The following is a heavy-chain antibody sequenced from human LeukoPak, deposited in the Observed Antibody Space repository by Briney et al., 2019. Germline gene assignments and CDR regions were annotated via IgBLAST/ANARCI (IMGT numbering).Heavy chain of an antibody. J-gene: IGHJ5*02. CDR2: IHYSGST. Sequence: SETLSLTCTVSGGSISSYYWSWIRQPPGKGLEWIGYIHYSGSTNYNPSLKSRVTISVDTSKNQFSLKLSSVTAADTAVYYCARDNRVPAALEGVWFDPWGQGTLVTVSS. CDR3: ARDNRVPAALEGVWFDP. V-gene: IGHV4-59*01. D-gene: IGHD2-2*01. CDR1: GGSISSYY.